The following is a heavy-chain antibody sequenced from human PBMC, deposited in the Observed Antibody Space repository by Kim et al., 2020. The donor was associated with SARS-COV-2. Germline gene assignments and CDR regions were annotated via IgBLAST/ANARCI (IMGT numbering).Heavy chain of an antibody. CDR1: GYTFTSYG. V-gene: IGHV1-18*01. CDR3: ARLNDYGDYGLWYFDL. CDR2: ISANNGNT. D-gene: IGHD4-17*01. J-gene: IGHJ2*01. Sequence: ASVKVSCKASGYTFTSYGISWVRQAPGQGLEWMGWISANNGNTNYAQKLQGRVTMTTDTSTSTAYMELRSLRSDDTAVYYCARLNDYGDYGLWYFDLWGRGALATV.